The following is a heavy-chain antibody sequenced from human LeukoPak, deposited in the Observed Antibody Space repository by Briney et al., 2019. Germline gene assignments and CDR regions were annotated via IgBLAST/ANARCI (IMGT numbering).Heavy chain of an antibody. CDR1: GGTFSSYA. J-gene: IGHJ4*02. CDR2: IIPIFGTA. D-gene: IGHD2-15*01. CDR3: NVVVAATVLDY. Sequence: ASVKVSCKASGGTFSSYAISWVRQAPGQGLEWMGGIIPIFGTANYAQKFQGRVTITADESTSIAYMELSSLRSEDMAVYYCNVVVAATVLDYWGQGTLVTVSS. V-gene: IGHV1-69*01.